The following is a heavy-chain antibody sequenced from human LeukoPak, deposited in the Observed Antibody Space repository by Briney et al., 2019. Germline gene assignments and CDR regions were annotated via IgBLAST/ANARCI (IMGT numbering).Heavy chain of an antibody. D-gene: IGHD3-22*01. CDR3: ARGKARITLIQAIDY. V-gene: IGHV1-18*01. J-gene: IGHJ4*02. Sequence: ASVKVSCKSSGYTFTSYGISWVRQAPGQGLEWMGWISAYNGNTNYAQKLQGRVTMTRNTSINAAYMELSSLRFEDTAVYYCARGKARITLIQAIDYWGQGTLVTVSS. CDR1: GYTFTSYG. CDR2: ISAYNGNT.